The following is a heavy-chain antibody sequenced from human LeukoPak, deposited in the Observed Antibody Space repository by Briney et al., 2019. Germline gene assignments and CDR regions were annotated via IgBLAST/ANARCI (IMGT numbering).Heavy chain of an antibody. CDR1: GGSISSYY. V-gene: IGHV4-59*01. J-gene: IGHJ4*02. Sequence: PSETLSLTCTVSGGSISSYYWSWIRQPPGKGPEWIGYIYYSGSTNYNPSLKSRVTISVDTSKNQFSLKLSSVTAADTAVYYCARDSYYYGSGSDYWGQGTLVTVSS. CDR2: IYYSGST. D-gene: IGHD3-10*01. CDR3: ARDSYYYGSGSDY.